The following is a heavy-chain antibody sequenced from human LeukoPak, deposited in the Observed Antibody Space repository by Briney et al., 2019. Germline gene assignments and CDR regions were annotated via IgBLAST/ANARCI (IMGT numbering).Heavy chain of an antibody. Sequence: PGGSLRLSCAASGFTFSSYSMNWVRQAPGKGLEWVSYISSSSSTIYYADSVKGRFTISRDDAKNSLYLQMNSLRAEDTAVYYCARALRITMVRDWGQGTLVTVSS. V-gene: IGHV3-48*01. CDR1: GFTFSSYS. J-gene: IGHJ4*02. CDR3: ARALRITMVRD. D-gene: IGHD3-10*01. CDR2: ISSSSSTI.